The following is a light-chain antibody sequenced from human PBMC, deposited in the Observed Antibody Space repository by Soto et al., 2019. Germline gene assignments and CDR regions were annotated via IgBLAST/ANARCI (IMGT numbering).Light chain of an antibody. CDR1: QGISSN. V-gene: IGKV1-9*01. J-gene: IGKJ1*01. CDR2: GAS. CDR3: QKLNAYPPWT. Sequence: QLTQSPSSLSASVGDRVTITCRASQGISSNLAWYQQKPGRAPKLLIFGASTLQSGVPSRFSGSGSGTDFTLTISSLQPEDFATYFWQKLNAYPPWTFGQGTKVEIK.